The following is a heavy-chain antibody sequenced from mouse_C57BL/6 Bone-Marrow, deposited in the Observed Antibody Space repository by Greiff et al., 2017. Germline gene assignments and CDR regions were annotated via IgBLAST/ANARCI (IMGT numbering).Heavy chain of an antibody. CDR3: ARQNYDYDVGFAY. Sequence: EVQLVESGGGLVQPGGSLKLSCAASGFTFSDYGMAWVRQAPRKGPEWVAFISNLAYSIYYADTVTGRFTISRENAKNTLYLEMSSLRSEDTAMYYCARQNYDYDVGFAYWGQGTLVTVSA. CDR1: GFTFSDYG. D-gene: IGHD2-4*01. V-gene: IGHV5-15*01. J-gene: IGHJ3*01. CDR2: ISNLAYSI.